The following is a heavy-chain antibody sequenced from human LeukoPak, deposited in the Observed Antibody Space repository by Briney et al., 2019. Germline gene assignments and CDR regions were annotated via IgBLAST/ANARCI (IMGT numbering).Heavy chain of an antibody. D-gene: IGHD2-15*01. CDR1: GGSITSHS. V-gene: IGHV4-59*11. Sequence: SETLSLTCTVSGGSITSHSWSWIRQPPGKGLEWIGYIFYSGHTNYNPSLRSRVTISVDTSKAQFSLRLSSVTAADTAVYYCARDTDRRSSPGSWFDPWGQGTLVTVSS. CDR2: IFYSGHT. J-gene: IGHJ5*02. CDR3: ARDTDRRSSPGSWFDP.